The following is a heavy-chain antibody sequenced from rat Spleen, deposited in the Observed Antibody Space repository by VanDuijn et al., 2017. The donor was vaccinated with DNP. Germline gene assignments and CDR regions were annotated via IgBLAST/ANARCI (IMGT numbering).Heavy chain of an antibody. CDR1: GFTFNNDW. CDR2: ITTGGDIT. V-gene: IGHV5-31*01. Sequence: EVQLVESGGDPVQPGRSLTLSCVVSGFTFNNDWMTWVRQVPGKGLEWVASITTGGDITYYPDSVKGRFTVSRDHAKNTLYLRLNSLRSEDTATYYCARGPAYDWGQGVMVTVSS. J-gene: IGHJ2*01. CDR3: ARGPAYD. D-gene: IGHD1-11*01.